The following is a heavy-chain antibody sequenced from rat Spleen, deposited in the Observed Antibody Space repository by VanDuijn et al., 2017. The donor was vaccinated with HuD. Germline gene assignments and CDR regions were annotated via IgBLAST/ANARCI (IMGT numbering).Heavy chain of an antibody. J-gene: IGHJ3*01. CDR3: ATGPRILRLDWFAY. CDR2: ISIARGIP. D-gene: IGHD1-6*01. CDR1: GFTLNNYW. V-gene: IGHV5-31*01. Sequence: EVQLVESGGGLVQPGRSLKLSCVASGFTLNNYWMTWARQAPGMGLEWIASISIARGIPYYPDSVKGRFTVSRDNAKSTLNLHMDSLTSEDTATYYCATGPRILRLDWFAYWGQGTLVTVSS.